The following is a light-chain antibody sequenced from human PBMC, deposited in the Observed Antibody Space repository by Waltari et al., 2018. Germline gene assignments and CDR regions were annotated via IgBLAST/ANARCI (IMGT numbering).Light chain of an antibody. CDR2: AAS. V-gene: IGKV1-39*01. CDR3: QQTYSNFRT. CDR1: QIISSY. Sequence: DIQMTQSPSSLSASVGDSVTIACRASQIISSYLNWYQQKPGQAHKLLIYAASSLPSGVPSRFSGSGSGTDFTLTLNSLQPEDFAIYYCQQTYSNFRTFGQGTKVDVK. J-gene: IGKJ1*01.